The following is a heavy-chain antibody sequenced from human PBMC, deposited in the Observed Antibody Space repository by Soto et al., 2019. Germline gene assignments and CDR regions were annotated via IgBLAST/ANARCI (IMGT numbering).Heavy chain of an antibody. V-gene: IGHV1-69*13. CDR3: ARDSGGYSYGYFSLRFDY. D-gene: IGHD5-18*01. J-gene: IGHJ4*02. CDR2: IIPIFGTP. Sequence: SVKVSCKASGGTFSNYAFSWVRQAPGQGPEWMGGIIPIFGTPNYAQKFQARLTITADESTSTAYMELSSLRSEDTAVYYCARDSGGYSYGYFSLRFDYWGQGTLVTVSS. CDR1: GGTFSNYA.